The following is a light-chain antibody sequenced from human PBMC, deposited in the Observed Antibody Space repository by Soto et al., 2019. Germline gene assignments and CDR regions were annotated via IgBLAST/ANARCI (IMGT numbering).Light chain of an antibody. Sequence: EVVLTQSPGTLSLSPGERATLSCRASQSVSSTYLAWYQQKPGQAPRLLIYAASSRATGIPDRFSGSGSGTDFTLTISRLEPEDFAVYYCQHYGSSTTFGQGTKVDIK. CDR3: QHYGSSTT. V-gene: IGKV3-20*01. CDR2: AAS. CDR1: QSVSSTY. J-gene: IGKJ1*01.